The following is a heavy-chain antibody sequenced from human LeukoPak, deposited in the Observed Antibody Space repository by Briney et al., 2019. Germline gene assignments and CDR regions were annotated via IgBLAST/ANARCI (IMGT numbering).Heavy chain of an antibody. V-gene: IGHV1-69*04. CDR2: IIPILGIA. Sequence: GSSVKVSCKASGGTFSSYAISWVRQAPGQGLEWMGRIIPILGIANYAQKFQGRVTITADKSTSTAYMELSSLRSEDTAVYYCARDRYYYDSSAYPSMIDYWGQGTLVTVSS. CDR3: ARDRYYYDSSAYPSMIDY. CDR1: GGTFSSYA. J-gene: IGHJ4*02. D-gene: IGHD3-22*01.